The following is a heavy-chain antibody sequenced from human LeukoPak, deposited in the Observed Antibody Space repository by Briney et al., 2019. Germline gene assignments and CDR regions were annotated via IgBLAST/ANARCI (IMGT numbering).Heavy chain of an antibody. Sequence: PGGSLRLSCAASGFTFSSYAMSWVRQAPGKRLEWVSAISASGGSTYYADSMKGRFTISRDNSKNTLYLQMNSLIAEDTAVYYCAKAYSSSDYYYRAVGGKGTTVTVSS. CDR3: AKAYSSSDYYYRAV. J-gene: IGHJ6*03. CDR1: GFTFSSYA. CDR2: ISASGGST. V-gene: IGHV3-23*01. D-gene: IGHD6-6*01.